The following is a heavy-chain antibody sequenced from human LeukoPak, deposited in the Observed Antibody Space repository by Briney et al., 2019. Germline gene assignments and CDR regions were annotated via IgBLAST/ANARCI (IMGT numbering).Heavy chain of an antibody. J-gene: IGHJ4*02. CDR2: ICGSGSKT. Sequence: GGSLRLSCAASGFTFSNYAMLWVRQAPGKGLEWVAIICGSGSKTYHADSVRGRFTIFRDNSKNTLYLHINSLRAEDAAVYYCAKERAGYTNPYYFDYWGQGTLVTVSS. V-gene: IGHV3-23*01. D-gene: IGHD3-16*02. CDR3: AKERAGYTNPYYFDY. CDR1: GFTFSNYA.